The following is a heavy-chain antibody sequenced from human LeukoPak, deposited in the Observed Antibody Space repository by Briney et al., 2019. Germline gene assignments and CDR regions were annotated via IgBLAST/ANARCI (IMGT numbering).Heavy chain of an antibody. CDR3: ARLYYSDSAFDY. J-gene: IGHJ4*01. CDR2: IYSSGST. CDR1: GVTIISSSFY. D-gene: IGHD3-10*01. Sequence: PWETLSLTCTVSGVTIISSSFYWVWLRQPPGRGLEWIGSIYSSGSTYYNPSVNSRATISVDTSKKELSLELSSVTAADTSMYYCARLYYSDSAFDYWGQGTLVTVSS. V-gene: IGHV4-39*01.